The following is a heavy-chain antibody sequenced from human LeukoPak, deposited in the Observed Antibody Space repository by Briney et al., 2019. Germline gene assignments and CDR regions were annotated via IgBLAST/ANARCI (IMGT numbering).Heavy chain of an antibody. D-gene: IGHD6-19*01. CDR1: GFTFSSYW. Sequence: GGSLRLSCAASGFTFSSYWMSWVRQAPGKGLEWVANIKQDGSEKYYVDSVKGRFTISRDNAKNSLYLQINSLRAEDTAVYYCARDWSIAVAGGPPSPRTLFDPWGQGTLVTVSS. CDR3: ARDWSIAVAGGPPSPRTLFDP. CDR2: IKQDGSEK. V-gene: IGHV3-7*01. J-gene: IGHJ5*02.